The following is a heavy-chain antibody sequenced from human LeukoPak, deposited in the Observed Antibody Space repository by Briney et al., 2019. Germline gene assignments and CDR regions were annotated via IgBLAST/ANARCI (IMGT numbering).Heavy chain of an antibody. CDR2: ISYDGSNK. J-gene: IGHJ3*02. D-gene: IGHD3-10*01. V-gene: IGHV3-30*03. CDR3: AGALWYDAFDI. CDR1: GFTFSSYG. Sequence: GGSLRLSCAASGFTFSSYGMHWVRQAPGKGLEWVAVISYDGSNKYYADSVKGRFTISRDNSKNTLYLQMNSLRAEDTAVYYCAGALWYDAFDIWGQGTMVTVSS.